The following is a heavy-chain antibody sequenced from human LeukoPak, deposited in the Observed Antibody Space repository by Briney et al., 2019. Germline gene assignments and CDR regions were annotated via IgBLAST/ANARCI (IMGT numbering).Heavy chain of an antibody. J-gene: IGHJ4*02. Sequence: ASVKVSFKASGYTFTSHGISWVRQAPGQGLEWMGWVSTYNGNTNYVPKYQGRVTITTDTSTSTAYMELRSLRSDDTAVYYCARDVDTATDQINDYWGQGTLVTVSS. CDR1: GYTFTSHG. CDR3: ARDVDTATDQINDY. V-gene: IGHV1-18*04. CDR2: VSTYNGNT. D-gene: IGHD5-18*01.